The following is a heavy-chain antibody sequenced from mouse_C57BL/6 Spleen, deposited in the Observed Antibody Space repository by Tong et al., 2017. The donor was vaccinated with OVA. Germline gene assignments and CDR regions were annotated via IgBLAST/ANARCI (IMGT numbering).Heavy chain of an antibody. CDR2: ILPGSGST. CDR1: GYTFTGYW. J-gene: IGHJ4*01. D-gene: IGHD3-1*01. V-gene: IGHV1-9*01. Sequence: VQPQESGAELMKPGASVKLSCKATGYTFTGYWIEWVKQRPGHGLEWIGEILPGSGSTNYNGKFKGKATLTADKSSSTAYMQLSSLTSEDSAVYFCARSGGPYYAMDYWGQGTSVTVSS. CDR3: ARSGGPYYAMDY.